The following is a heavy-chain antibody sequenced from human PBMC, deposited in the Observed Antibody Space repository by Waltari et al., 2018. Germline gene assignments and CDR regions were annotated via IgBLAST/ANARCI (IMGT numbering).Heavy chain of an antibody. J-gene: IGHJ5*02. D-gene: IGHD1-26*01. Sequence: QLQLQESGPGPVKPSETLSLTCTVSGGSISSSSYYWGWIRQPPGKGLEWIGSIYYSGSTYYNPSLKSRVTISVDTSKNQFSLKLSSVTAADTAVYYCARGSVGATSRFDPWGQGTLVTVSS. CDR3: ARGSVGATSRFDP. CDR1: GGSISSSSYY. V-gene: IGHV4-39*01. CDR2: IYYSGST.